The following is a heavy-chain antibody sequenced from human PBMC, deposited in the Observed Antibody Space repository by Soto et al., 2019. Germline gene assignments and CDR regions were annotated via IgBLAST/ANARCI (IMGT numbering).Heavy chain of an antibody. D-gene: IGHD2-2*01. V-gene: IGHV1-69*01. CDR1: GGTFSSYA. Sequence: QVQLVQSGAEVKKPGSSVKVSCKASGGTFSSYAISWVRQAHGQGIEWMGGIIPIPGTANYAQKFQGRVTITADESTSTAYMELSSLRSEDTAVYYCARSQGSSTSLEIYYYYYYGMDVWGQGTTVTVSS. J-gene: IGHJ6*02. CDR3: ARSQGSSTSLEIYYYYYYGMDV. CDR2: IIPIPGTA.